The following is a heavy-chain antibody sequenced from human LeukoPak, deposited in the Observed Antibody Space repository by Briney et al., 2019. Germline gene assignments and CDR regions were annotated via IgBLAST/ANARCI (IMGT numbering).Heavy chain of an antibody. Sequence: SGTLSLTCAVYGGSFSGYYWSWIRQPPGKGLEWIGEINHSGSTNYNPSLKSRVTISADTSKNQFSLKLSSVTAADTAVYYCARLSMVRGVIMFHYYYMDVWGKGTTVTISS. D-gene: IGHD3-10*01. J-gene: IGHJ6*03. CDR2: INHSGST. V-gene: IGHV4-34*01. CDR3: ARLSMVRGVIMFHYYYMDV. CDR1: GGSFSGYY.